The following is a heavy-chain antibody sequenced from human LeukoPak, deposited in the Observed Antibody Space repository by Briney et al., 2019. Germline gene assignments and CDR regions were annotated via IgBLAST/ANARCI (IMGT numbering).Heavy chain of an antibody. CDR1: GYTLTELS. Sequence: ASVKVSCKVSGYTLTELSMHWVRQAPGKGLEWMGGFDPEDGETIYAQKFQGRVTMTEDTSTDTAYMELSSLRSEDTAVYYCARKSLGLPHFDYWGQGTLVTVSS. J-gene: IGHJ4*02. CDR2: FDPEDGET. CDR3: ARKSLGLPHFDY. V-gene: IGHV1-24*01. D-gene: IGHD3-16*01.